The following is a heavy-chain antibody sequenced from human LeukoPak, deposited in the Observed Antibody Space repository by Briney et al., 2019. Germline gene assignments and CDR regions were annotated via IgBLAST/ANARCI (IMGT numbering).Heavy chain of an antibody. CDR2: ISYDGSNK. V-gene: IGHV3-30-3*01. CDR3: ARASGDGGGYLGYYYCGMDV. CDR1: GFTISSYA. Sequence: AGSLSLSCAASGFTISSYALHWVRQAPGKGLEWVAVISYDGSNKYYADSVKGRFTISRDNSKNMLYLQMNSLRAEDTAVYYCARASGDGGGYLGYYYCGMDVWGQGTTVTVSS. D-gene: IGHD3-22*01. J-gene: IGHJ6*02.